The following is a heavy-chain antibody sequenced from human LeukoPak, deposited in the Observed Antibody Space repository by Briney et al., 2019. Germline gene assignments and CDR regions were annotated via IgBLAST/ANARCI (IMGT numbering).Heavy chain of an antibody. CDR2: ISYDGSNK. Sequence: GRSLRLSCAASGFTFSSYGMHWVRQAPGKGLEWVAVISYDGSNKYYADSVKGRFTISRDNSKNTLYLQMNGLRAEDTAVYYCASRVTGDFDYWGQGTLVTVSS. CDR3: ASRVTGDFDY. J-gene: IGHJ4*02. D-gene: IGHD1-14*01. CDR1: GFTFSSYG. V-gene: IGHV3-30*03.